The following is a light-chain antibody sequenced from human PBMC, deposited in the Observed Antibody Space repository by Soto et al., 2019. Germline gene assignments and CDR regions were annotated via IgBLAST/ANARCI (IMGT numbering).Light chain of an antibody. CDR3: CSYVGATTYV. Sequence: QSALTQPASVSGSPGQSITVSCTGSSSDFGDDKYVSWYQQQPGKGPNLLIYGVNSRPSGVSNRFSGSNSGSTASLTISGLQAEDEADYYCCSYVGATTYVFGTGTKLTVL. CDR1: SSDFGDDKY. J-gene: IGLJ1*01. V-gene: IGLV2-14*01. CDR2: GVN.